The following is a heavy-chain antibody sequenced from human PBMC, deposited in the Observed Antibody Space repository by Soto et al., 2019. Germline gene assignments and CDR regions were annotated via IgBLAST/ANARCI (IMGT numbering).Heavy chain of an antibody. V-gene: IGHV4-30-2*01. J-gene: IGHJ5*02. CDR2: IYHSGST. CDR1: GGSISSGGYS. D-gene: IGHD6-13*01. CDR3: ARTSSSWYSEYNWFDP. Sequence: KASETLSLTCAVSGGSISSGGYSWSWIRQPPGKGLEWIGYIYHSGSTYYNPSLKSRVTISVDRSKNQFSLKLSSVTAADTAVYYCARTSSSWYSEYNWFDPWGQGTLVTVSS.